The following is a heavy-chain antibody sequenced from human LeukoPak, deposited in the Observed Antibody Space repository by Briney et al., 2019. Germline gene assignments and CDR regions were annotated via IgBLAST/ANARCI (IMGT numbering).Heavy chain of an antibody. CDR2: IWYDGSNK. CDR1: GFTLSSYG. D-gene: IGHD3-10*01. J-gene: IGHJ3*02. Sequence: GGSLRLSCAASGFTLSSYGMHWVRQAPGKGLEWVAVIWYDGSNKYYADSVKGRFTISRDNSKNTLYLQMNSLRAEDTAVYYCARDALPLINYAFDIWGQGTMVAVSS. V-gene: IGHV3-33*01. CDR3: ARDALPLINYAFDI.